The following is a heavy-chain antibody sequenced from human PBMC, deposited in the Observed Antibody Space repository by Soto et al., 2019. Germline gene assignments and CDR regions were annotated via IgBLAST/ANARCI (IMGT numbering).Heavy chain of an antibody. J-gene: IGHJ6*02. D-gene: IGHD6-6*01. CDR1: CGSFSGYY. CDR3: AGSIAGRRPYFYYYHGMDV. CDR2: INHSGST. V-gene: IGHV4-34*01. Sequence: SETLSLTCTVYCGSFSGYYWNWIRQPPGKGLGWIGEINHSGSTNFNPSLKSRVTISVDTSKNQFSLKLNSVTAADTAVYYCAGSIAGRRPYFYYYHGMDVWGQGTSVTVSS.